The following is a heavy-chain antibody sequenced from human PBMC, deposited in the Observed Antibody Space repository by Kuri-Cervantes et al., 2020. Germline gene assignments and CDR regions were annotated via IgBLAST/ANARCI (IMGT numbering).Heavy chain of an antibody. CDR1: VFTFSDYS. V-gene: IGHV3-21*01. CDR3: AGGYCSGGSCYSVDY. D-gene: IGHD2-15*01. Sequence: GESLKISCVASVFTFSDYSMNWVRQAPGKGLEWVSSISSDGDYIYYADSLKGRFTISRDNAKNSLYLQMNSLRAEDTAVYYCAGGYCSGGSCYSVDYWGQGTLVTVSS. J-gene: IGHJ4*02. CDR2: ISSDGDYI.